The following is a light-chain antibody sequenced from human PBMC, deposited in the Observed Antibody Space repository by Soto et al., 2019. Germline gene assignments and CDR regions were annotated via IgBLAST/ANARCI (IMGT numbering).Light chain of an antibody. V-gene: IGLV2-14*01. CDR1: GNDVGGYNY. CDR3: NSYTSTNNLV. J-gene: IGLJ2*01. Sequence: QSALTQPASVSGSPGQSITISCTGTGNDVGGYNYVSWYQHHPGKAPKLIIYEVSDRPSGVSNRFSGSKSGNTASLTISGLQAEDEADYYCNSYTSTNNLVFCGGTQLTVL. CDR2: EVS.